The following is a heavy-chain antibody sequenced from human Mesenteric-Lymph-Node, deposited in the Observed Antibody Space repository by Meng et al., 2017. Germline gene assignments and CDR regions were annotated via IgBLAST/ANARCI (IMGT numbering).Heavy chain of an antibody. CDR1: GFSLYNYA. J-gene: IGHJ3*02. CDR2: MTMTGGST. CDR3: AKVRSAWLNDAFDM. V-gene: IGHV3-23*01. D-gene: IGHD6-19*01. Sequence: GGSLRLSCAISGFSLYNYAMTWVRQAPGKGPEWLSGMTMTGGSTYYADSVKGRFTIARDRSKNTLYLHMNSLRSEDTAVYYCAKVRSAWLNDAFDMWGQGTRVTVSS.